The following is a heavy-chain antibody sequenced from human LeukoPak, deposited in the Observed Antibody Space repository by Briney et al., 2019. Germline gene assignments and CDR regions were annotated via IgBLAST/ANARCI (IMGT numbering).Heavy chain of an antibody. CDR2: INSDGSST. CDR3: AKAVAAAGTGGYL. CDR1: GFTFSNYW. Sequence: GGSLRLSCAASGFTFSNYWMHWVRQAPGKGLLWVSRINSDGSSTSYADSVKGRFTISRDNAKNTLYPQMNSLRAEDTAVYYCAKAVAAAGTGGYLWGQGTLVTVSS. J-gene: IGHJ4*02. V-gene: IGHV3-74*01. D-gene: IGHD6-13*01.